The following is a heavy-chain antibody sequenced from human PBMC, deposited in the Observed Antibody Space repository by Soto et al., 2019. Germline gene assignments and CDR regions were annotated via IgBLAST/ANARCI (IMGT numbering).Heavy chain of an antibody. Sequence: SVKVSCKASGGTVSSYAISWVRQAPGQGLEWMGGIIPIFGTANYAKKFQGRVTITADKSTSTAYMELSSLRSEDTAVYYCARGKVGATGPFDAFDILGKGTMVTVSS. CDR1: GGTVSSYA. J-gene: IGHJ3*02. V-gene: IGHV1-69*06. D-gene: IGHD1-26*01. CDR2: IIPIFGTA. CDR3: ARGKVGATGPFDAFDI.